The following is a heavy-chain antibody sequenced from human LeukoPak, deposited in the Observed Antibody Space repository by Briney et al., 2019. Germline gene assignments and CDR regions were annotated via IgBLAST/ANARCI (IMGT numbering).Heavy chain of an antibody. CDR3: ARGGYYYDSSGYYAAFDI. V-gene: IGHV1-69*06. CDR2: IIPIFGTA. D-gene: IGHD3-22*01. Sequence: SVKVSCKASGGTFSSYAISWVRQAPGQGLEWMGGIIPIFGTANYAQKFQGRVTITADKSTSTAYMELSSLRSEDTAVYYCARGGYYYDSSGYYAAFDIWGQGTVVTVSS. CDR1: GGTFSSYA. J-gene: IGHJ3*02.